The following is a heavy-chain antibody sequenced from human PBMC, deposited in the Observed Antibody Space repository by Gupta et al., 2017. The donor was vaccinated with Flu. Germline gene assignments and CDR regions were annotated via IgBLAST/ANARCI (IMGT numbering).Heavy chain of an antibody. CDR1: GYTFPSNY. J-gene: IGHJ2*01. Sequence: QEQLVQSGAEVKKPGASVKVSCKASGYTFPSNYMQWVRQAAGHGLEWMGVINPSGGNTSYAQKFQDRITMTRDTSTSTVYMELSSLRSEDTAVYFCARDGRVFYYDSDSGSFYTPEAWFFDLWGRGTLVTVSS. CDR3: ARDGRVFYYDSDSGSFYTPEAWFFDL. CDR2: INPSGGNT. V-gene: IGHV1-46*01. D-gene: IGHD3-10*01.